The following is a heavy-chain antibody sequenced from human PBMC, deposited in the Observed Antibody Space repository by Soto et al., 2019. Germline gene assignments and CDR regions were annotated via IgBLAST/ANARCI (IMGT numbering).Heavy chain of an antibody. CDR3: AKALSGYTYGPFDY. CDR2: INWNRGSI. D-gene: IGHD5-18*01. CDR1: GFTFDDYA. V-gene: IGHV3-9*01. Sequence: PGGSLRLSCAASGFTFDDYAMHWVRQTPGKGLEWVSGINWNRGSIGYADFVKGRFTISKDIANNSLYLQMNSLRAEDTGLYYCAKALSGYTYGPFDYWGQGTQVTVYS. J-gene: IGHJ4*02.